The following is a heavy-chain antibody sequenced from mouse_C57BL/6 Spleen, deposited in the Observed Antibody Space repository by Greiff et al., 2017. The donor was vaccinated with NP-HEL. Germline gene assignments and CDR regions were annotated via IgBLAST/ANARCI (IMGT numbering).Heavy chain of an antibody. Sequence: VQLQQSGAELVRPGASVTLSCKASGYTFTDYEMHWVKQTPVHGLEWIGAIDPETGGTAYNQKFKGKAILTADKSSSTAYMELRSLTSEDSAVYYCTRRWSLRGYYFDYWGQGTTLTVSS. CDR3: TRRWSLRGYYFDY. V-gene: IGHV1-15*01. D-gene: IGHD2-3*01. CDR2: IDPETGGT. CDR1: GYTFTDYE. J-gene: IGHJ2*01.